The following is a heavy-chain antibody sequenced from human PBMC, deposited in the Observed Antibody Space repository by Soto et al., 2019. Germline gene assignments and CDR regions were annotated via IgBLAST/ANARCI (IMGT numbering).Heavy chain of an antibody. Sequence: PGGSLRLSCAASGFTFSNAWMSWVRQAPGKGLEWVGRTKSKTDGGTTDYAAPVKGRFTISRDDSKNTLYLQMNSLKTEDTAVYYCTTDSVIVVVPAASYYYYMDVWGKGTTVTVSS. CDR2: TKSKTDGGTT. D-gene: IGHD2-2*01. J-gene: IGHJ6*03. V-gene: IGHV3-15*01. CDR3: TTDSVIVVVPAASYYYYMDV. CDR1: GFTFSNAW.